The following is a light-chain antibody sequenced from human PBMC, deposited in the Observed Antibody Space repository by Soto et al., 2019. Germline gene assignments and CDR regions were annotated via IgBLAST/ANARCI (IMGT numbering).Light chain of an antibody. J-gene: IGKJ1*01. V-gene: IGKV3-15*01. Sequence: EVVMPQSPATLSVSPGERATLSCRASQSVSSNLAWYQQKPGQAPRLLIYGASTRATGIPARFSGSGSGTEFTLTISSLQSEDFAVYHCQQYNNFWTFGQGTKVEIK. CDR1: QSVSSN. CDR2: GAS. CDR3: QQYNNFWT.